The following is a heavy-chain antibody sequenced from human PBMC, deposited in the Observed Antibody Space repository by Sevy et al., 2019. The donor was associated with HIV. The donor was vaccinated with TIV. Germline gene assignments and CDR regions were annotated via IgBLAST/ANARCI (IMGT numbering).Heavy chain of an antibody. D-gene: IGHD6-13*01. CDR2: ISGSGGST. CDR3: AKGGDSSSWKRYYYYMDV. J-gene: IGHJ6*03. V-gene: IGHV3-23*01. Sequence: GGSLRLSCAASGFTFSSYAMSWVRQAPGKGLEWVSAISGSGGSTYYADSVKGRFTISRDNSKNTLYLQMNSLRAEDTAVYYCAKGGDSSSWKRYYYYMDVWGTGTTVTVSS. CDR1: GFTFSSYA.